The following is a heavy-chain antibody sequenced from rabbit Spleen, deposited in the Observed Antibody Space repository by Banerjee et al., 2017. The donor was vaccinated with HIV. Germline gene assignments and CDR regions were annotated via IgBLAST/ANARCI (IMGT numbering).Heavy chain of an antibody. CDR2: IDVMKSGST. CDR3: ARDAAGREDFNL. Sequence: QSLEESGGDLVKPGASLTLTCKASGLDFNSNYWICWVRQAPGKGLEWIACIDVMKSGSTYYASWAKGRFTISKTSSTTVTLQMTSLTAADTATYFCARDAAGREDFNLWGPGTLVTVS. CDR1: GLDFNSNYW. J-gene: IGHJ4*01. V-gene: IGHV1S40*01. D-gene: IGHD4-2*01.